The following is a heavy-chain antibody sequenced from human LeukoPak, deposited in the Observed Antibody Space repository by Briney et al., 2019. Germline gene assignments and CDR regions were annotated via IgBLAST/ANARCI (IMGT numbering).Heavy chain of an antibody. CDR2: ISSSSSYI. CDR3: ARVAATTMSYYYYYGMDV. D-gene: IGHD5-12*01. CDR1: GFTFSSYS. Sequence: GGSLRLSCAASGFTFSSYSMNWVRQAPGQGLEWVSSISSSSSYIYYADSVKGRFNISRDNAKNSLYLQMNSLRAEDTAVYYCARVAATTMSYYYYYGMDVWGKGTTVTVSS. V-gene: IGHV3-21*01. J-gene: IGHJ6*04.